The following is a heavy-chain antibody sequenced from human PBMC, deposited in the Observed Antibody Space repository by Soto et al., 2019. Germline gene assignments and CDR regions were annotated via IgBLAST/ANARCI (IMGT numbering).Heavy chain of an antibody. V-gene: IGHV3-30*18. CDR1: GFTFSTYG. CDR3: AKDLQSYGDYDYYCYGMDV. J-gene: IGHJ6*02. D-gene: IGHD4-17*01. CDR2: ISYDGTNK. Sequence: QVQLVESGGGEVQPGRSLTISCAASGFTFSTYGMHWVRQTPGKGLEWVAVISYDGTNKFYSDSVKGRFTISRDNFKTTLTLQKNSLRADDTAVYSCAKDLQSYGDYDYYCYGMDVWGLGTRVTVSS.